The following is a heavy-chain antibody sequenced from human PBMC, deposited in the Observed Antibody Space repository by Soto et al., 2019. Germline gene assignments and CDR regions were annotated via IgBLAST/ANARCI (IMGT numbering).Heavy chain of an antibody. CDR1: GFTFSSYA. D-gene: IGHD6-6*01. V-gene: IGHV3-30*04. CDR3: ARSPWGQLGYFDY. CDR2: ISYDGSNK. Sequence: GGSLRLSCAASGFTFSSYAMHWVRQAPGKGLEWVAVISYDGSNKYYADSVKGRFTISRDNSKNTLYLQMNSLRAEDTAVYYCARSPWGQLGYFDYWGQGTLVTVSS. J-gene: IGHJ4*02.